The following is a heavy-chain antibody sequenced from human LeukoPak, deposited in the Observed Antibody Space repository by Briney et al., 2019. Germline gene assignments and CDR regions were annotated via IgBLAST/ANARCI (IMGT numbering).Heavy chain of an antibody. CDR1: GGSISSGGYY. V-gene: IGHV4-31*11. CDR3: ATAPRYDILTGYYGGGGYFDY. CDR2: IYYSGST. J-gene: IGHJ4*02. D-gene: IGHD3-9*01. Sequence: SQTLSLTCAVSGGSISSGGYYWSWIRQHPGMGLEWIGYIYYSGSTYYNPSLKSRVTISVDTSKNQFSLKLSSVTAADTAVYYCATAPRYDILTGYYGGGGYFDYWGQGTLVTVSS.